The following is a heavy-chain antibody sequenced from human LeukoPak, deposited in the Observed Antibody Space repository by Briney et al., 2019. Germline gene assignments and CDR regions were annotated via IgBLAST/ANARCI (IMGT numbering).Heavy chain of an antibody. CDR1: GYSFTSYW. Sequence: GESLKISCKGSGYSFTSYWIGWVRQMPGKGLEWVGIIYPGDSDTRYSPSFQGQVTISADKSISTAYLQWSSLKASDTAMYYCARLGGYSSSWTPTPFDYWGQGTLVTVSS. CDR3: ARLGGYSSSWTPTPFDY. D-gene: IGHD6-13*01. V-gene: IGHV5-51*01. CDR2: IYPGDSDT. J-gene: IGHJ4*02.